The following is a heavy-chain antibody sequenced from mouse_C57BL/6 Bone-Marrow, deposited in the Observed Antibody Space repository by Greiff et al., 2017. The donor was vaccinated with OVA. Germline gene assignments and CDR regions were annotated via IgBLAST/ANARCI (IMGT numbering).Heavy chain of an antibody. J-gene: IGHJ2*01. D-gene: IGHD1-1*01. CDR3: AISSNYYGSSYLDY. Sequence: QVQLQQPGAELVKPGASVKVSCKASGCTFTSYWMHWVKQRPGQGLEWIGRIHPSDSDTNYNQKFKGKATLTVDKSSSTAYMQLSSLTSEDSAVYYCAISSNYYGSSYLDYGGQGTLSQSPQ. CDR1: GCTFTSYW. V-gene: IGHV1-74*01. CDR2: IHPSDSDT.